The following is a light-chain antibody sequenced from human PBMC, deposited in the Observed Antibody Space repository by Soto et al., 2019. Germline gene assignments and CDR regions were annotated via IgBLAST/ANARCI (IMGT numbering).Light chain of an antibody. Sequence: EIVLTQSPATLSLSPGDRATLSCRASQSVGSYLGWYQQRPGQAPRLLIYDASNRATGIPARFSGSGSGTDFTITISSLEPEDFTVYYCQQRSDWLSTFGGGTKVEIK. CDR1: QSVGSY. CDR2: DAS. J-gene: IGKJ4*01. V-gene: IGKV3-11*01. CDR3: QQRSDWLST.